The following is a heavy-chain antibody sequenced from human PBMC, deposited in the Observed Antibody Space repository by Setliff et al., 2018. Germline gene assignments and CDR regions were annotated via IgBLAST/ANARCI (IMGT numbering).Heavy chain of an antibody. Sequence: SETLSLTCTVSGGSISTATYYWGWVRQSPGKGLEWIGSIYWSWNTWYNPSFTSRVTISVDTSKNQFSLKLSSLTAADTAVYYCARRGYYNFWSGYSSYYYYYYYMDVWGKGTTVTVS. CDR1: GGSISTATYY. D-gene: IGHD3-3*01. CDR3: ARRGYYNFWSGYSSYYYYYYYMDV. V-gene: IGHV4-39*07. J-gene: IGHJ6*03. CDR2: IYWSWNT.